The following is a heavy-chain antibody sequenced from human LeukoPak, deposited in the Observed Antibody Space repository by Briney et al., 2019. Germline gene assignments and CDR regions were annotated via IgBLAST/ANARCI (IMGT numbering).Heavy chain of an antibody. Sequence: GGSLRLSCAASKFTFSSYAMSWVRQAPGKGLEWVSTISGNGGNTYYADSVKGRFTVSRDNSKNTLYLQMNSLRAEDTAIYYCAKDIADSSSWDDAFDIWGQGTMVTVSS. D-gene: IGHD6-13*01. CDR3: AKDIADSSSWDDAFDI. CDR2: ISGNGGNT. J-gene: IGHJ3*02. CDR1: KFTFSSYA. V-gene: IGHV3-23*01.